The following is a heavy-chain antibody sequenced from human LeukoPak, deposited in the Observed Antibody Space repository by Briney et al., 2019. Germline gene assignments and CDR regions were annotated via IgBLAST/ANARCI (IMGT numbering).Heavy chain of an antibody. J-gene: IGHJ4*02. CDR2: IRYDGSNK. CDR3: ATRHSSGLLGY. Sequence: PGGSLRLSCAASGFTFSSYGMHWVRQAPGKGLEWVAFIRYDGSNKYYADSVKGRFTISRDNSKNTLYLQMNSLRAEDTAVYYCATRHSSGLLGYWGQGTLVTVSS. V-gene: IGHV3-30*02. CDR1: GFTFSSYG. D-gene: IGHD6-19*01.